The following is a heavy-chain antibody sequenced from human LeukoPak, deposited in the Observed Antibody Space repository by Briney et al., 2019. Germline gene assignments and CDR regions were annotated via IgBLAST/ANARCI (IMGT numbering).Heavy chain of an antibody. CDR3: ATAKRSFGELLYFDS. V-gene: IGHV1-24*01. Sequence: ASVKVSCKVSGYTLTELSMHWVRQGPGKGLEWMGGFDPEGGETIYAQKFQGRVTMTEDTSTDTAYMELSSLRSEDTAVYYCATAKRSFGELLYFDSWGQGTLVTVSS. CDR2: FDPEGGET. CDR1: GYTLTELS. J-gene: IGHJ4*02. D-gene: IGHD3-10*01.